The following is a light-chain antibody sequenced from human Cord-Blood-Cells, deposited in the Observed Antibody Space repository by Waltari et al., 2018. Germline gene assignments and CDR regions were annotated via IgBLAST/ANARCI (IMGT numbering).Light chain of an antibody. J-gene: IGKJ3*01. V-gene: IGKV1-8*01. CDR1: QGFSSY. Sequence: AIRMTQSPSSFSASTGDRVTITCRASQGFSSYLAWYQQKPGKAPKPLIYAASTLQSGVPSRFSGSGSGTDFTLTISCMHSEDFATYYCRQYYSYPLTFGPGTTVDIK. CDR2: AAS. CDR3: RQYYSYPLT.